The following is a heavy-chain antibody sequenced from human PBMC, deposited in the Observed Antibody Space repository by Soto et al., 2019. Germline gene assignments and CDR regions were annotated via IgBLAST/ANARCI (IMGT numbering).Heavy chain of an antibody. CDR3: TKNALQGAVAGPNWFDP. D-gene: IGHD6-19*01. Sequence: GGSLRLSCAASGFTFSNYAMNWVRQAPGKELKRVSAISGSGGSTYYADYVKGRFTISRDNSKNTLYVQMNSLRAEDTAVYYCTKNALQGAVAGPNWFDPWGQGTLVTVSS. CDR1: GFTFSNYA. J-gene: IGHJ5*02. V-gene: IGHV3-23*01. CDR2: ISGSGGST.